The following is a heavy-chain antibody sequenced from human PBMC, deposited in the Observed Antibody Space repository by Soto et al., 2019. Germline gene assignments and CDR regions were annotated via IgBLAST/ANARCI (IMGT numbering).Heavy chain of an antibody. CDR3: ARAGFYGHPITHAY. D-gene: IGHD4-17*01. CDR1: GYTFTSYD. CDR2: MNPNSGNT. J-gene: IGHJ4*02. V-gene: IGHV1-8*01. Sequence: ASVKVSCKASGYTFTSYDINWVRQATGQGLEWMGWMNPNSGNTDYAQKLQGRVTMTRNTSMSTAYMELRSLRSDDTAVYYCARAGFYGHPITHAYWGQGTLVTVSS.